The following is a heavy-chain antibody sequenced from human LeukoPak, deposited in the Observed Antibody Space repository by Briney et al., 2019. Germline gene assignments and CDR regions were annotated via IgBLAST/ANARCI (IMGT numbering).Heavy chain of an antibody. Sequence: SETLSLTCAVYGGSFSGYYWSWIRQPPGKGLEWIGEINHSGSTNYNPFLKSRVTISVDTSKNQFSLKLSSVTAADTAVYYCARLRYYYGSGRRYYFDYWGQGTLVTVSS. D-gene: IGHD3-10*01. CDR3: ARLRYYYGSGRRYYFDY. CDR2: INHSGST. V-gene: IGHV4-34*01. J-gene: IGHJ4*02. CDR1: GGSFSGYY.